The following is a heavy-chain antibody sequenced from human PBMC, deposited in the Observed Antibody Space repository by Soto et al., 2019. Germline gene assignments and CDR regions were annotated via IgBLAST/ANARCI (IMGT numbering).Heavy chain of an antibody. Sequence: QVQLVESGGGVVQPGRSLRLSCAASGFTFSSYAMHWVRQAPGKGLEWVAVISYDGSNKYYADSVKGRFTISRDNSKNPLYLQMNSLRAEDTAVYYGSGGYNDLYYYGMAFWGQGTTFTVSS. D-gene: IGHD1-1*01. J-gene: IGHJ6*02. V-gene: IGHV3-30-3*01. CDR2: ISYDGSNK. CDR3: SGGYNDLYYYGMAF. CDR1: GFTFSSYA.